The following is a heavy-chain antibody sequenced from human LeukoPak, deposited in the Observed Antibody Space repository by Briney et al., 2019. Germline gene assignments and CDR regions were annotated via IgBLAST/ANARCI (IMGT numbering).Heavy chain of an antibody. CDR1: GYTFTSYA. CDR2: INTNTGNP. J-gene: IGHJ6*03. Sequence: ASVKVSCKASGYTFTSYAMNWVRQAPGQGLEWMGWINTNTGNPTYAQGFTGRFVFSLDTSVSTAYLQISSLKAEDTAVYYCARVGRDNYYYYYMDVWGKGTTVTVSS. V-gene: IGHV7-4-1*02. CDR3: ARVGRDNYYYYYMDV. D-gene: IGHD5-24*01.